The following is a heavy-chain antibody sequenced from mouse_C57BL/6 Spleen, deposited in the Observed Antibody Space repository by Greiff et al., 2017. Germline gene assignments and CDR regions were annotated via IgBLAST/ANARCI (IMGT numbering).Heavy chain of an antibody. Sequence: EVKLVESGEGLVKPGGSLKLSCAASGFTFSSYAMSWVRQTPEKRLEWVAYISSGGDYIYYADTVKGRFTISRDNARNTLYLQMSSLKSEDTAMXYCTSVAGAYARDYWGQGTSVTVSS. V-gene: IGHV5-9-1*02. J-gene: IGHJ4*01. CDR2: ISSGGDYI. D-gene: IGHD3-1*01. CDR1: GFTFSSYA. CDR3: TSVAGAYARDY.